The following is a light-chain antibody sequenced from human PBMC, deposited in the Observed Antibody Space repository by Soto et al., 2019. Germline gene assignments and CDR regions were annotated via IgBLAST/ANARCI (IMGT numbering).Light chain of an antibody. CDR2: EVN. CDR3: SSYTTSSTLV. CDR1: SSDVGAYNY. J-gene: IGLJ1*01. V-gene: IGLV2-14*01. Sequence: QSVLTQPASVSGYPGQSITISCTGRSSDVGAYNYVYWYQHHPGRAPKLMIYEVNNRPSGVSHRFSGSKSGNTASLTISGLQPEDEADYYCSSYTTSSTLVFGTGTKVTVL.